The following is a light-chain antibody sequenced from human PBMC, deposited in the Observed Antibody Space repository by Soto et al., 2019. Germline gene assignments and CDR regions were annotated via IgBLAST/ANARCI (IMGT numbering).Light chain of an antibody. V-gene: IGKV1-5*01. J-gene: IGKJ1*01. CDR1: QSISSW. CDR3: QQYNSPPT. CDR2: DAS. Sequence: DIQMTQSPSTLSASVGDRVTITCRASQSISSWLAWYQQKPGKAPKLLIYDASSLESGVPSRFSGSGSGTELTLTIRSLQPDDFATYYCQQYNSPPTFGQGTKVEIK.